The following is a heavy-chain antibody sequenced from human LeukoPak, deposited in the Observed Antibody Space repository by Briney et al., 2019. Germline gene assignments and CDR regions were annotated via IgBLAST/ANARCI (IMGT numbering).Heavy chain of an antibody. CDR3: ARAWTGRYCSGGSCYRLYYFDY. Sequence: SETLSLTCTVSGDSITSYYWNWVRQPPGKGLEWIGYIHYTGKNNYNPSLKSRITMSVDTSKSQFSLKLSSVTAADTAVYYCARAWTGRYCSGGSCYRLYYFDYWGQGTLVTVSS. D-gene: IGHD2-15*01. CDR2: IHYTGKN. V-gene: IGHV4-59*01. J-gene: IGHJ4*02. CDR1: GDSITSYY.